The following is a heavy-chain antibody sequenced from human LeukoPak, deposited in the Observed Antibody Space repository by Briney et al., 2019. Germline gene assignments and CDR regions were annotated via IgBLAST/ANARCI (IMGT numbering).Heavy chain of an antibody. D-gene: IGHD6-13*01. V-gene: IGHV3-53*01. CDR1: GFTVSSNY. CDR2: IYSGGST. J-gene: IGHJ6*03. CDR3: ARDEASSSWVRYMDV. Sequence: PGGSLRLSCTASGFTVSSNYMSWVRQAPGKGLEWVSVIYSGGSTYYADSVKGRFTISRDNSKNTLYLQMNSPRAEDTAVYYCARDEASSSWVRYMDVWGKGTTVTVSS.